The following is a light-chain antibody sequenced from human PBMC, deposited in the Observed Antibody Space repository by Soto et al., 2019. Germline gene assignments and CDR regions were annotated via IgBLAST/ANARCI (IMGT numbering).Light chain of an antibody. CDR2: DAS. CDR3: QQYNRYSWT. J-gene: IGKJ1*01. V-gene: IGKV1-5*01. Sequence: DIQMTQSPSXLSTSVGDXVTITXRASXSIXXWLAWYQQKPGKAPRLLIYDASSLESGVPSRFSGSGSGTEFTLTISSLQPDDFATYYCQQYNRYSWTFGQGTKVEIK. CDR1: XSIXXW.